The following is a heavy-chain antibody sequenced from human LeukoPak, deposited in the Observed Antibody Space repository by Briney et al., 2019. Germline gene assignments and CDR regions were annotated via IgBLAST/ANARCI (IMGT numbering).Heavy chain of an antibody. Sequence: ASVKASCKASGYTFTNYYMHWVRQAPGQGLEWMGIINPSGGSTSYAQKFQGRVTMTRDTSTSTVYMELSSLRSEDTAVYHCARGANYYDSSGYPGMDVWGQGTTVTVSS. D-gene: IGHD3-22*01. CDR3: ARGANYYDSSGYPGMDV. CDR1: GYTFTNYY. J-gene: IGHJ6*02. V-gene: IGHV1-46*01. CDR2: INPSGGST.